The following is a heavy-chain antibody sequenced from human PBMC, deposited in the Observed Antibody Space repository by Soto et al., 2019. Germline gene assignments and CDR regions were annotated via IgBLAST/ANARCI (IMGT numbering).Heavy chain of an antibody. D-gene: IGHD1-1*01. J-gene: IGHJ4*02. Sequence: QVHLVQSGAEVKKPGASVKVSCKGSGYTFTTYGITWVRQAPGQGLEWMGWISAHNGNTNYAQKLQGRVTVTRDTSTSTAYMQLRSLRSADTAVYYCARGRYGDYWGQGDLVTVSS. CDR2: ISAHNGNT. CDR1: GYTFTTYG. CDR3: ARGRYGDY. V-gene: IGHV1-18*01.